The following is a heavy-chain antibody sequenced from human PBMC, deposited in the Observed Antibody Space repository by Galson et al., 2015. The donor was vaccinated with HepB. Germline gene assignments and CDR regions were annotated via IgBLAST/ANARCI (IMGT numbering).Heavy chain of an antibody. D-gene: IGHD6-13*01. CDR1: GFTFSSYA. Sequence: SLRLSCAASGFTFSSYAMHWVRQAPGKGLEWVAVISYDGSNKYYADSVKGRFTISRDNSKNTLYLQMNSLRAEDTAVYYCARGWVAASSGGDAFDIWGQGTMVTVSS. J-gene: IGHJ3*02. CDR2: ISYDGSNK. CDR3: ARGWVAASSGGDAFDI. V-gene: IGHV3-30-3*01.